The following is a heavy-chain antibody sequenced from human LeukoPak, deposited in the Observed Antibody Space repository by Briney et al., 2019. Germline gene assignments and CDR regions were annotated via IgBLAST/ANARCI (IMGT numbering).Heavy chain of an antibody. D-gene: IGHD3-3*01. CDR2: INPSGGST. J-gene: IGHJ4*02. CDR1: GYTFTSYY. Sequence: ASVKVSCKASGYTFTSYYTHWARQAPGQGLEWMGIINPSGGSTSYAQKFQGRVTMTRDTSTSTVYMELSSLRSEDTAVYYCATDLAETLTIFGVAVTDYWGQGTLVTVSS. CDR3: ATDLAETLTIFGVAVTDY. V-gene: IGHV1-46*01.